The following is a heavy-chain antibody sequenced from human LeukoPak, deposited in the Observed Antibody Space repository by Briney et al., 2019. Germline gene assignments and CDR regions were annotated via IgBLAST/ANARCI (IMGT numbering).Heavy chain of an antibody. CDR3: AKDLTDYTNYEGWFDP. J-gene: IGHJ5*02. CDR2: ISATGGTT. D-gene: IGHD4-11*01. CDR1: GFIFSTHA. V-gene: IGHV3-23*01. Sequence: GGSLRLSCAASGFIFSTHAVTWVRQAPGKGLEWVSTISATGGTTYYAASVKGRFTISRENSKNTLYLQMNSLRAEDTAVYYCAKDLTDYTNYEGWFDPWGQGTLVTVSS.